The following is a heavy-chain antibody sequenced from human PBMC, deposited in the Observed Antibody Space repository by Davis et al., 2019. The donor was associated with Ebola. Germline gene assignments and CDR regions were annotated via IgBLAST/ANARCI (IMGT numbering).Heavy chain of an antibody. CDR3: AKADSPNGWFLGS. J-gene: IGHJ5*02. Sequence: GESLKLSCAASGFTFSNYAIHWVRQAPGKGLEWAALIRSDGSDKYYADSVKDRFSISRDNSRNTVYLQMNSLRPEDTAVYFCAKADSPNGWFLGSWGQGTLVTVSS. CDR2: IRSDGSDK. V-gene: IGHV3-30*02. D-gene: IGHD6-19*01. CDR1: GFTFSNYA.